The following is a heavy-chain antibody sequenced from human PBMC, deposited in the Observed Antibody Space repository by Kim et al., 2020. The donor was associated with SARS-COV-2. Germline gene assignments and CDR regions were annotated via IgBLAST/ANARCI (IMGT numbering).Heavy chain of an antibody. CDR3: ARGAIVVVVAATPDYYYYGMDV. CDR2: IIPIFGTA. D-gene: IGHD2-15*01. Sequence: SVKVSCKASGSTFSSYAISWVRQAPGQGLEWMGGIIPIFGTANYAQKFQGRVTITADKSTSTAYMELSSLRSEDTAVYYCARGAIVVVVAATPDYYYYGMDVWGQGTTVTVSS. V-gene: IGHV1-69*06. J-gene: IGHJ6*02. CDR1: GSTFSSYA.